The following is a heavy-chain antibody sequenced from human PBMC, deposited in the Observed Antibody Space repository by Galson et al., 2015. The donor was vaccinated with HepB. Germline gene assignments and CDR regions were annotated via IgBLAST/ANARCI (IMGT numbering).Heavy chain of an antibody. V-gene: IGHV3-21*01. Sequence: SLRLSCAASGFTFSTYSMNWVRQAPGEGLEWVSSIRNSGENIDYAASVRGRFTTSRDNAKNSLYLQMNSLRAEDTAVYYCAGDSDSSCSYYGDYFDYWGQGILVTVSS. CDR1: GFTFSTYS. J-gene: IGHJ4*02. CDR2: IRNSGENI. CDR3: AGDSDSSCSYYGDYFDY. D-gene: IGHD3-22*01.